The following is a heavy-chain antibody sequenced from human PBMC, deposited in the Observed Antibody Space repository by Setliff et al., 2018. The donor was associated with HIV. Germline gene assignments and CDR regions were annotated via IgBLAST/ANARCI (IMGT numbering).Heavy chain of an antibody. CDR3: ARDRHSSGLGSYGP. J-gene: IGHJ5*02. Sequence: PSETLSLTCAVYGGSFNDYYWTWIRQPPGKGLEWIGEIDHSGNIKYHASLKSRVTISKDTSKNQISLKLRSVTAADTAVYYCARDRHSSGLGSYGPWGPGILVTVSS. CDR2: IDHSGNI. D-gene: IGHD3-10*01. V-gene: IGHV4-34*01. CDR1: GGSFNDYY.